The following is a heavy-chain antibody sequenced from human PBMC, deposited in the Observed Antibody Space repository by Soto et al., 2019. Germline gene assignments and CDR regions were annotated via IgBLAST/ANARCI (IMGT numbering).Heavy chain of an antibody. CDR1: GGSFSGYY. CDR2: INHSGST. Sequence: SETLSLTCAVYGGSFSGYYWSWIRQPPGKGLEWIGEINHSGSTNYNPSLKSRVTISVDMSKNQFSLKLSSVTAADTAAYYCARLRNMITSHFDYWGQGTLVTVSS. V-gene: IGHV4-34*01. D-gene: IGHD3-16*01. J-gene: IGHJ4*02. CDR3: ARLRNMITSHFDY.